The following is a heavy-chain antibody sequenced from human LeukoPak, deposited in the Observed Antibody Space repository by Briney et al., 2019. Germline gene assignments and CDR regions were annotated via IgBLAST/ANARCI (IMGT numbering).Heavy chain of an antibody. CDR2: IIPIFGTA. V-gene: IGHV1-69*06. CDR3: ARDYSSGWGNWFDP. D-gene: IGHD6-19*01. Sequence: SVNVSCKASGGTFSSYAISWVRQAPGQGLEWMGGIIPIFGTANYAQKFQGRVTITADKSTSTAYMELSSLRSEDTAVYYCARDYSSGWGNWFDPWGQGTLVTVSS. J-gene: IGHJ5*02. CDR1: GGTFSSYA.